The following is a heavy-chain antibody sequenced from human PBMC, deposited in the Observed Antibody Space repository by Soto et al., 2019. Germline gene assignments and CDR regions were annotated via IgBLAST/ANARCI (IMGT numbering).Heavy chain of an antibody. J-gene: IGHJ4*02. Sequence: GESLKISCKRSGYSFAVYWITWVRQKPGKGLEWMGRIDPSDSQTYYSPSFRGHVTISVTKSITTVFLQWSSLRASDTAMYYCARXIYDSDTGPHFQCCFDSWGQGTPVTVSS. D-gene: IGHD3-22*01. V-gene: IGHV5-10-1*01. CDR3: ARXIYDSDTGPHFQCCFDS. CDR2: IDPSDSQT. CDR1: GYSFAVYW.